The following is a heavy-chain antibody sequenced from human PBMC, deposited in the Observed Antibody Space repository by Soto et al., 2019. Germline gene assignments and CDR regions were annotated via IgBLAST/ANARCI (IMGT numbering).Heavy chain of an antibody. CDR3: GREGFYDGGGSRGFDY. J-gene: IGHJ4*02. V-gene: IGHV4-59*01. CDR1: GGSISSYY. CDR2: IYYSGST. Sequence: SETLSLTCTVSGGSISSYYWSWIRQPPGKGLEWIGYIYYSGSTNYNPSLKSRVTISVDTSKNQFSLKLSSVTAAATAVDYSGREGFYDGGGSRGFDYGGRGPRVTAPS. D-gene: IGHD3-22*01.